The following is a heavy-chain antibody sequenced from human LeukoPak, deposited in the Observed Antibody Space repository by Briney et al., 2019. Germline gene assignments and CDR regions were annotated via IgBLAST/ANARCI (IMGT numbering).Heavy chain of an antibody. V-gene: IGHV3-30*03. CDR1: GFTFSRYG. D-gene: IGHD3-9*01. J-gene: IGHJ4*02. CDR2: MSYDGSDK. CDR3: ARGGDYDILTGYSDFDY. Sequence: GGSLRLSCAASGFTFSRYGVHWVRQAPGKGLEWVAVMSYDGSDKVYADSVKGRFTISRDNSKNTLHLQMNSLRAEDTAVYYCARGGDYDILTGYSDFDYWGQGTLVTVSS.